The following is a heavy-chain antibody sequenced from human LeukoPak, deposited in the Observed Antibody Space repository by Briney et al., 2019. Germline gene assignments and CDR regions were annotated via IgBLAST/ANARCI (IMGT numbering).Heavy chain of an antibody. D-gene: IGHD2-15*01. CDR2: IIPIFGTA. Sequence: SVKVSCKASGGTFSSYAISWVRQAPGQGLEWMGGIIPIFGTANYAQKFQGRVTITAAESTSTAYMELSSLRSEDTAVYYCARTLGYCSGGSCYGSDLGYWGQGTLVTVSS. CDR1: GGTFSSYA. CDR3: ARTLGYCSGGSCYGSDLGY. J-gene: IGHJ4*02. V-gene: IGHV1-69*13.